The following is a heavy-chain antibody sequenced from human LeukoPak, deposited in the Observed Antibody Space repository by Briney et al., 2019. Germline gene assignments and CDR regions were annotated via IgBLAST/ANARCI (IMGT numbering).Heavy chain of an antibody. V-gene: IGHV1-2*06. D-gene: IGHD4-23*01. Sequence: ASVKVSCXASGYTFSGYSMHWVRQAPGQGLEWMGRINPNSGVTYYAQKFQGRVTMTSDTSITTAYMELSSLTSDDTATYYCARDAGNWSAFGSWGQGTLVIVSS. CDR1: GYTFSGYS. CDR3: ARDAGNWSAFGS. CDR2: INPNSGVT. J-gene: IGHJ5*01.